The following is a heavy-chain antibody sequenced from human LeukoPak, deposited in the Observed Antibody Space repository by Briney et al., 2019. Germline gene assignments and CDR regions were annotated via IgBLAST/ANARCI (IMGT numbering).Heavy chain of an antibody. Sequence: LSLTCTVSGGSISSSSYYWGWIRQAPGKGLEWVSYISGSGSTIYYADSVKGRFTISRDNAKNSLYLQMNSLRAEDTAVYYCARAWTGYSYGDYWGQGTLVTVSS. CDR3: ARAWTGYSYGDY. CDR2: ISGSGSTI. D-gene: IGHD5-18*01. J-gene: IGHJ4*02. V-gene: IGHV3-11*01. CDR1: GGSISSSSYY.